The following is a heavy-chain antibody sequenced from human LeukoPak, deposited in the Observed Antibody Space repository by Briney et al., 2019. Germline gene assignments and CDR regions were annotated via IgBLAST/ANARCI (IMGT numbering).Heavy chain of an antibody. V-gene: IGHV3-23*01. D-gene: IGHD1-26*01. CDR2: IDIGGGST. CDR1: GFTFSSYA. J-gene: IGHJ4*02. CDR3: AKDYRGSFTD. Sequence: GGSLRLTCAASGFTFSSYAMSWVRQAPGKGLEWVSAIDIGGGSTYSADSVKGRFTISRDNSKNTLYLQMDSLRAEDTAVYFCAKDYRGSFTDWGQGTLVTVSS.